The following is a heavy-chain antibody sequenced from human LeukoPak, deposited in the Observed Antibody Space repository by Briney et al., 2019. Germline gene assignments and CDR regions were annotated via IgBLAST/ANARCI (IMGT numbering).Heavy chain of an antibody. D-gene: IGHD3-10*01. Sequence: SETLSLTCTVSGGSISSGSYYWSWIRQPAGKGLEWIGRIYTSGSTNYNPSLKSRVTISVDTSKNQFSLKLSSVTAADTAVYYCARGTGGSGRSYYYYYYMDVWGKGTTVTISS. J-gene: IGHJ6*03. V-gene: IGHV4-61*02. CDR3: ARGTGGSGRSYYYYYYMDV. CDR1: GGSISSGSYY. CDR2: IYTSGST.